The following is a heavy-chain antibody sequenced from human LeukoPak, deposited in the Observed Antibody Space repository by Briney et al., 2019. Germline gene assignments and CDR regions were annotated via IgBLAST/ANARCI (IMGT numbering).Heavy chain of an antibody. D-gene: IGHD3-22*01. V-gene: IGHV3-23*01. CDR3: ATGGGVVVTYFDY. J-gene: IGHJ4*02. Sequence: PGGSLRLSCAASGFTFSSYAMSWVRQAPGKGLEWVSAISGSGGSTYYADSVKGRFTISRDNSKNTLYLQMNSLRAEDTAVYYCATGGGVVVTYFDYWGQGTLVTVSS. CDR1: GFTFSSYA. CDR2: ISGSGGST.